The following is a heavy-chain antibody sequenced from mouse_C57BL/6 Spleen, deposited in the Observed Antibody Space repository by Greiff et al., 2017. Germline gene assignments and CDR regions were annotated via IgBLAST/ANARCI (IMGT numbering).Heavy chain of an antibody. CDR2: INPNYGTT. V-gene: IGHV1-39*01. Sequence: VHVKQSGPELVKPGASVKISCKASGYSFTDYNMNWVKQSNGKSLEWIGVINPNYGTTSYNQKFKGKATLTVDQSSSTAYMQLNSLTSEDSAVYYCARSPYDDGSSYEDWYFDVWGTGTTVTVSS. J-gene: IGHJ1*03. CDR3: ARSPYDDGSSYEDWYFDV. CDR1: GYSFTDYN. D-gene: IGHD1-1*01.